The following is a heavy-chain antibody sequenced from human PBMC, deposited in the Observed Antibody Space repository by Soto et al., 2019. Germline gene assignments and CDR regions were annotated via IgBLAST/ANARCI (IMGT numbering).Heavy chain of an antibody. Sequence: QVHLVQSGVEVKTPGASVKVSCQASGYTFFTYDISWVRQAPGQGLEWMGWISTYSGDTKYAQKFQGRVTITTDTSTTTDYLKLRSLRSDDTALYYCARHHDPTTPENWFDPWGQGTLVPVSS. J-gene: IGHJ5*02. V-gene: IGHV1-18*01. CDR1: GYTFFTYD. CDR2: ISTYSGDT. CDR3: ARHHDPTTPENWFDP. D-gene: IGHD5-12*01.